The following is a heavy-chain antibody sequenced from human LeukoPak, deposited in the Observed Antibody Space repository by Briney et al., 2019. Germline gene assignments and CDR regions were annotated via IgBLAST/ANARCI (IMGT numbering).Heavy chain of an antibody. J-gene: IGHJ4*02. CDR3: AREVSSDYDFWSGYYKIRPFDY. Sequence: SQTLSLTCAISGDSVSSNSAAWNWIRQSPSRGLEWLGRTYYRPKWYNDYAVSVKSRITINPDTSKNQFSLQLNSVTPEDTAVYYCAREVSSDYDFWSGYYKIRPFDYWGQGTLVTVSS. CDR1: GDSVSSNSAA. V-gene: IGHV6-1*01. D-gene: IGHD3-3*01. CDR2: TYYRPKWYN.